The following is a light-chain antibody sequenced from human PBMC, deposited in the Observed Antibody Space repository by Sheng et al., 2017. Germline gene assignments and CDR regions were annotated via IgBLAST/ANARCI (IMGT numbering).Light chain of an antibody. CDR1: QDVKND. V-gene: IGKV1-6*01. J-gene: IGKJ4*01. Sequence: AIQMTQSPSSLSASVGDRVTITCRASQDVKNDLGWYQQKPGKAPKSLIYVVSTLRSGVSSRFSGSGFGTDFTLTISNLQPEDSATYYCLQDYDHPLTFGGGTKVEVK. CDR2: VVS. CDR3: LQDYDHPLT.